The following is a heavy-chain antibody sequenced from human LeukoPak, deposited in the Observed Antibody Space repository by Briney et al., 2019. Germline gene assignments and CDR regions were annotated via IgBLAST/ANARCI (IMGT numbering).Heavy chain of an antibody. CDR2: ISTYNGNT. J-gene: IGHJ6*02. CDR1: LYTFTKYG. CDR3: ARDPKWEGWNTEGRVMDV. D-gene: IGHD1-26*01. Sequence: ASVNVSCKASLYTFTKYGFSWVRQAPGQGIEWLGWISTYNGNTKYAEKFQGRVTMTTDTSTSTAYMELRSLRSDDTAVYHCARDPKWEGWNTEGRVMDVWGQGTTVTVSS. V-gene: IGHV1-18*01.